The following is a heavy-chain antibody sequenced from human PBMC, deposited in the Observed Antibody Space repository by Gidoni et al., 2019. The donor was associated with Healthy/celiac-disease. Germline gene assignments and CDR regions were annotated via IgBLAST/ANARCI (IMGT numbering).Heavy chain of an antibody. CDR3: ARSWYYDMMAGYSPLDY. Sequence: QVQLVLSGCGLVQPGGSLSLSCAASASTFTYYYMSWSCQRPEKGLEWVSNISSSSRYTSYADCVKGRFTIARDNAKNSLYQQMNSLRAEDTAVYYCARSWYYDMMAGYSPLDYWGQGTLVTVSS. CDR2: ISSSSRYT. J-gene: IGHJ4*02. V-gene: IGHV3-11*05. CDR1: ASTFTYYY. D-gene: IGHD3-9*01.